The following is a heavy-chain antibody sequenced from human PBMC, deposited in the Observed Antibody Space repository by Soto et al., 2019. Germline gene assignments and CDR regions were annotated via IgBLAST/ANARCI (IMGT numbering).Heavy chain of an antibody. Sequence: SETLSLTXTVSGGSISSGDYYWSWIRQPPGKGLEWIGYIYYSGSTYYNPSLKSRVTISVDTSKNQFSLKLSSVTAADTAVYYCARVQQWLVRSRRDFDYWGQGTLVTVSS. CDR2: IYYSGST. V-gene: IGHV4-30-4*01. CDR3: ARVQQWLVRSRRDFDY. CDR1: GGSISSGDYY. D-gene: IGHD6-19*01. J-gene: IGHJ4*02.